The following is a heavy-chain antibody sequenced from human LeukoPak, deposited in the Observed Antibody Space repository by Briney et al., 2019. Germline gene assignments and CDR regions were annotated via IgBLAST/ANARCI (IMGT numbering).Heavy chain of an antibody. V-gene: IGHV3-21*01. CDR2: ISSSSSYI. J-gene: IGHJ4*02. CDR3: ARVPNWGFAYYFDD. Sequence: GGSLRLSCAASGFTFSSYSMNWVRQAPGKGLEWVSSISSSSSYIYYADSVKGRFTISRDNASDSLYLQMNSLRAEDTAVYYCARVPNWGFAYYFDDWGQGTLVTVSS. D-gene: IGHD7-27*01. CDR1: GFTFSSYS.